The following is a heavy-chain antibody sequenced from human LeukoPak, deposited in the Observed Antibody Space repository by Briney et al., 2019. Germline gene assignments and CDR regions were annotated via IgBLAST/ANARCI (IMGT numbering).Heavy chain of an antibody. Sequence: ASVKVSCKASGYTFTGYYMHWVRQAPGQGLEWMGWINPNSGGTNYAQKFQGRVTMTRDTSISTAYMELSRLKSDDTAVYYCARVHFYDSSGYSLINPWGQGTLVTVSS. CDR2: INPNSGGT. D-gene: IGHD3-22*01. CDR3: ARVHFYDSSGYSLINP. V-gene: IGHV1-2*02. J-gene: IGHJ4*02. CDR1: GYTFTGYY.